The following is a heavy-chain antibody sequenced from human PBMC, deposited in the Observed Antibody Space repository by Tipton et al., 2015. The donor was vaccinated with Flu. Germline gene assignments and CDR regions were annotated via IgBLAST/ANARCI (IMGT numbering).Heavy chain of an antibody. Sequence: SLRLSCAASGFTFDDYAMHWVRQAPGKGLEWVSGISWNSGSIGYADSVKGRFTISRDNAKNSLYLQMNSLRAEDTALYYCAKDIDFGGTAYFDYWGQGTLVTVSS. CDR3: AKDIDFGGTAYFDY. J-gene: IGHJ4*02. D-gene: IGHD4/OR15-4a*01. V-gene: IGHV3-9*01. CDR1: GFTFDDYA. CDR2: ISWNSGSI.